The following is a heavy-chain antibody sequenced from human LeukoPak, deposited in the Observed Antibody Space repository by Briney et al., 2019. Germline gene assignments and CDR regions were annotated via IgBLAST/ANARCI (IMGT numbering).Heavy chain of an antibody. V-gene: IGHV5-51*01. Sequence: GESLKISCKGSGYIFTSYWIGWVRPMPGKGLEWMGIIYPGDSDTRYSPSFQGQVTISADKSISTAYLQWSSLKASDTAMYYCARLLGYCSGGSCYRGYYGMDVWGQGTTVTVSS. CDR1: GYIFTSYW. D-gene: IGHD2-15*01. CDR2: IYPGDSDT. CDR3: ARLLGYCSGGSCYRGYYGMDV. J-gene: IGHJ6*02.